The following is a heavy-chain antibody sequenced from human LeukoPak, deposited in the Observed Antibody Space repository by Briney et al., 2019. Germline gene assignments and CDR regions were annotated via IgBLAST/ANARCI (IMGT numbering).Heavy chain of an antibody. CDR2: ISYNGNVK. CDR1: GFTFSNYG. D-gene: IGHD6-13*01. J-gene: IGHJ4*02. V-gene: IGHV3-30*03. CDR3: ARGQQQLVRLFDY. Sequence: SGGSLRLSCAGSGFTFSNYGIHWVRQAPGKGLEWVAVISYNGNVKYYMDSVKGRFTISRDNSKNTLFLQINSLRAEDTAVYYCARGQQQLVRLFDYWGQGTLVTVSS.